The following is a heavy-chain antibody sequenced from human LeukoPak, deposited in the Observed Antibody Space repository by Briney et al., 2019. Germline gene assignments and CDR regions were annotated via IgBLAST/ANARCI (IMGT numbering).Heavy chain of an antibody. V-gene: IGHV4-31*03. CDR2: IHHSGNT. D-gene: IGHD3-3*01. CDR3: ARSEVALFGVAPNWFDP. Sequence: PSETLSLTCTVSGDSISSGDYSWNWIRQHPGKALEWIGYIHHSGNTFYNPSLESRVTISVATSQNLLSLKLYSVIAADAAVYYCARSEVALFGVAPNWFDPWGQGTLVTVSS. J-gene: IGHJ5*02. CDR1: GDSISSGDYS.